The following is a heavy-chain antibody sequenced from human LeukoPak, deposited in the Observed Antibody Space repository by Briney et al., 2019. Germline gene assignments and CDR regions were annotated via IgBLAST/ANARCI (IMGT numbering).Heavy chain of an antibody. CDR2: FFTSGTSGTT. J-gene: IGHJ6*03. CDR1: GVSVSTYY. Sequence: SETLSLTCTVSGVSVSTYYWSWVRQPAGKGLEFIGRFFTSGTSGTTNYNPSLKSRVTMSLDTSKNQFSLKLISVTAADTAVYYCARDLGGYSDGSYYYYMDVWGKGTTVTVSS. D-gene: IGHD5-18*01. V-gene: IGHV4-4*07. CDR3: ARDLGGYSDGSYYYYMDV.